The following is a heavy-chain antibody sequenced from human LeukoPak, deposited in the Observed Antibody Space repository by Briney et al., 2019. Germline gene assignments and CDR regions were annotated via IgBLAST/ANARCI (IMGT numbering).Heavy chain of an antibody. J-gene: IGHJ5*02. CDR1: GFTFSSYA. Sequence: PGGSLRLSCAASGFTFSSYAMSWVRQAPGKGLEWVSSISGSGGSTYYADSVKGRFTISRDTSNNTLYLQMNSLRVEDTAVYYRAKDRRESGTYNWFDPWGQGTLVTVSS. V-gene: IGHV3-23*01. CDR3: AKDRRESGTYNWFDP. D-gene: IGHD1-7*01. CDR2: ISGSGGST.